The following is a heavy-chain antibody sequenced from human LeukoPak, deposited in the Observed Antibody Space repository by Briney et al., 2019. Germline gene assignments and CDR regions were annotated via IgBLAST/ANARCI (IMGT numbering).Heavy chain of an antibody. V-gene: IGHV3-7*01. D-gene: IGHD2-2*01. CDR3: ARRCSSTSCRAFDY. J-gene: IGHJ4*02. Sequence: PGGSLRLSCAASGFTFSSYWMSWVRQAPGKGLEWVANIKQDGSEKYYVDSVKGRFTISRDNAKNSLYLQMNSLTAADTAVYYCARRCSSTSCRAFDYWGQGTLVTVSS. CDR2: IKQDGSEK. CDR1: GFTFSSYW.